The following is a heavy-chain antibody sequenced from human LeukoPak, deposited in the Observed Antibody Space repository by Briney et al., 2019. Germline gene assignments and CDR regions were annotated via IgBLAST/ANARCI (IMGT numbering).Heavy chain of an antibody. CDR2: INHSGST. Sequence: PSETLSLTCAVYGGSFSGYYWSWIRQPPGKGLEWIGEINHSGSTNYNPSLKSRVTISVDTSKNQFSLKLSSVTAADTAVYYCARGYSSSSWNWFDPWGQGTLVTVSS. CDR3: ARGYSSSSWNWFDP. D-gene: IGHD6-6*01. J-gene: IGHJ5*02. V-gene: IGHV4-34*01. CDR1: GGSFSGYY.